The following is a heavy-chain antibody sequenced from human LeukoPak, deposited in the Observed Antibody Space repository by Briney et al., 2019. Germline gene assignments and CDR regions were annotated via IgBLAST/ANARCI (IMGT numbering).Heavy chain of an antibody. D-gene: IGHD2-2*01. CDR3: ANEVPHFDY. V-gene: IGHV3-23*01. J-gene: IGHJ4*02. CDR2: ISGSGTYT. CDR1: GFTFRRYA. Sequence: QPGGSLTLSCAASGFTFRRYAMSWVRQAPGKGLEWVSVISGSGTYTFYADSVKGRFTISRDNSKDTLYLRMNSLRAEDTALYYCANEVPHFDYWGQGTLVTVSS.